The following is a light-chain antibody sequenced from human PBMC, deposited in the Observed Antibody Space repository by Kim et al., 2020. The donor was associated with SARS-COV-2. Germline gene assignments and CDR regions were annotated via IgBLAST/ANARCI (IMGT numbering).Light chain of an antibody. Sequence: PPGESATLFCRASESIRNNYIAWYQQKRGQAPRVLIYGASTRATDIPDRFSGSGSGTDFTLTVSRLEPEDSAVYYCHQYVSSPWTFGQGTRVEIK. CDR2: GAS. J-gene: IGKJ1*01. CDR3: HQYVSSPWT. V-gene: IGKV3-20*01. CDR1: ESIRNNY.